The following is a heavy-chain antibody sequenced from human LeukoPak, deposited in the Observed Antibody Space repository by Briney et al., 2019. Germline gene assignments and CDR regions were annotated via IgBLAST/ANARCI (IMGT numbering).Heavy chain of an antibody. Sequence: GGSLRLSCLVSGFTVSSNYMSWVRQTPGKGLEWVSVIYSGGTIKYADSVKGRFTIYRDTSKNTLYLQMNSLRVEDTAVYYCASKLTTGSWGQGTLVTVSS. CDR2: IYSGGTI. CDR1: GFTVSSNY. J-gene: IGHJ5*02. V-gene: IGHV3-66*01. CDR3: ASKLTTGS. D-gene: IGHD4-17*01.